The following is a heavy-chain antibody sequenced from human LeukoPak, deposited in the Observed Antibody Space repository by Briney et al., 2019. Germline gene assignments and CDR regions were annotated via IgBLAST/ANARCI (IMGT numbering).Heavy chain of an antibody. J-gene: IGHJ6*02. V-gene: IGHV4-59*01. CDR2: IYYSGST. Sequence: SETLSLTCTVSGGSISSYYWSWIRQPPGKGLEWIGYIYYSGSTNYNPSLKSRVTISVGTSKNQFSLKLSSVTAADTAMYYCARVRGSGYDPYYYYGMDVWGRGTTVTVSS. D-gene: IGHD5-12*01. CDR3: ARVRGSGYDPYYYYGMDV. CDR1: GGSISSYY.